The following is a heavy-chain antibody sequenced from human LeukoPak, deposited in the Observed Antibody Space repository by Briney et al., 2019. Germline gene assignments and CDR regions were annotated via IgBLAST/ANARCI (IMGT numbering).Heavy chain of an antibody. CDR1: GYTFTGYY. CDR3: ARGGGAIVVVPAAMPAGWFDP. CDR2: ISAYNGNT. Sequence: ASVKVSCKASGYTFTGYYMHWVRQAPGQGLEWMGWISAYNGNTNYAQKLQGRVTMTTDTSTSTAYMELRSLRSDDTAVYYCARGGGAIVVVPAAMPAGWFDPWGQGTLVTVSS. V-gene: IGHV1-18*04. J-gene: IGHJ5*02. D-gene: IGHD2-2*01.